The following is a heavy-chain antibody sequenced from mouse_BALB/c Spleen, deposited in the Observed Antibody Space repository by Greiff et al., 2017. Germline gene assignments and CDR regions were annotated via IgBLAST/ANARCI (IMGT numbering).Heavy chain of an antibody. CDR1: GFNIKDTY. D-gene: IGHD1-2*01. CDR2: IDPANGNT. V-gene: IGHV14-3*02. CDR3: AREGDFITTATRYFDV. Sequence: EVQLQESGAELVKPGASVKLSCPASGFNIKDTYMHWVKQRPEQGLELIGRIDPANGNTKYDPKFQGKATITADTSSNTAYLQLSSLTSEDTAVYYCAREGDFITTATRYFDVWGAGTTVTVSS. J-gene: IGHJ1*01.